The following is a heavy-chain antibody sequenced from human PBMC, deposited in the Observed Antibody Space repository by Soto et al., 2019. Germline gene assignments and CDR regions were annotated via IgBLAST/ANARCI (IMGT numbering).Heavy chain of an antibody. CDR1: GGSISSYY. D-gene: IGHD2-15*01. CDR3: ARGTPSPLIRRSSRGPWFAS. Sequence: SETLSLTYTVSGGSISSYYWRWIRQPPGKGLEWIGYMYYGGRTNYNPSLKSRVTISVDTSKMQVSLKLSSVTAADTAVYFCARGTPSPLIRRSSRGPWFASRGRCTLVS. V-gene: IGHV4-59*08. J-gene: IGHJ5*02. CDR2: MYYGGRT.